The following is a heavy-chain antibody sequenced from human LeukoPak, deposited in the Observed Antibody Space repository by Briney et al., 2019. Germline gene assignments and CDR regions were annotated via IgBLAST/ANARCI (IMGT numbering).Heavy chain of an antibody. CDR3: AREISQALDL. CDR1: GIIFSSYT. V-gene: IGHV3-21*01. D-gene: IGHD2/OR15-2a*01. Sequence: GGSLRLSCAACGIIFSSYTMNWVRQAPGKGLEWVSSISGSRRYIYYADSVEGRFTISRDNAKNSLYLQMNNLRAEDTAVYYCAREISQALDLWGQGTMVTVSS. CDR2: ISGSRRYI. J-gene: IGHJ3*01.